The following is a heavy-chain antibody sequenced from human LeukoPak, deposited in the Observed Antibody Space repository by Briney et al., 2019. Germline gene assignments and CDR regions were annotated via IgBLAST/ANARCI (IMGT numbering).Heavy chain of an antibody. CDR3: ARPSLNTGSYFDY. CDR2: TKQDGSEI. CDR1: GFSFSNYW. D-gene: IGHD1-26*01. J-gene: IGHJ4*02. Sequence: PGGSLRLSCEASGFSFSNYWMSWVRQAPGKGLEWVANTKQDGSEIYYVDSVRGRFTISRDNAKNSLYLQMNSLRAEDTAVYYCARPSLNTGSYFDYWGQGILVSVSS. V-gene: IGHV3-7*01.